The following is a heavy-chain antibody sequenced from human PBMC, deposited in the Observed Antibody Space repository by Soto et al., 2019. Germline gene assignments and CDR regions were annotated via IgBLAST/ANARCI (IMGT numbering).Heavy chain of an antibody. J-gene: IGHJ3*01. D-gene: IGHD6-6*01. CDR2: TIPIFGTA. V-gene: IGHV1-69*13. CDR3: ARHSRIADRHSSFKP. Sequence: SAMVPVKAFGCTFSCYGISWVRQAPGQGLEWMGGTIPIFGTANYAQQFQGRVTITADESTSTAYMELSSLRSEDTAVYYCARHSRIADRHSSFKPWGQGTLVT. CDR1: GCTFSCYG.